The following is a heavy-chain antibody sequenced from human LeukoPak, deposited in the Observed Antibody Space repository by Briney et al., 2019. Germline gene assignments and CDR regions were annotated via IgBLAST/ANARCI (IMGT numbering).Heavy chain of an antibody. V-gene: IGHV3-7*01. CDR3: AREGDYLRYFDWFGFGY. D-gene: IGHD3-9*01. J-gene: IGHJ4*02. CDR2: IKQDGSEK. CDR1: GFTFSSYW. Sequence: PGGSLRLSCAASGFTFSSYWMSWVRQAPGKGLEWVANIKQDGSEKYYVDSVEGRFTISRDNAKNSLYLQMNSLRAEDTAVYYCAREGDYLRYFDWFGFGYWGQGTLVTVSS.